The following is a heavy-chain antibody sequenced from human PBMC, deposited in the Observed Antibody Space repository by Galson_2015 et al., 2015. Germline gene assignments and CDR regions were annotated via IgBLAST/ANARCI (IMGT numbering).Heavy chain of an antibody. CDR1: GFTFEDYS. Sequence: SLRLSCAASGFTFEDYSLHWVRQAPGRGLEWVSLIDKRGEKVFYGDSVKGRFAISRDNRRRSLYLQMNSPRADDSALYYCAKEKLGTSWVSFDIWGQGTMVTVSS. J-gene: IGHJ3*02. D-gene: IGHD3-16*01. CDR2: IDKRGEKV. CDR3: AKEKLGTSWVSFDI. V-gene: IGHV3-43*01.